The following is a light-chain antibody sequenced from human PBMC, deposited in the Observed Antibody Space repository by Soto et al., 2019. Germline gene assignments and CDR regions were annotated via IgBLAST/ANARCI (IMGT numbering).Light chain of an antibody. CDR1: TSDVGGYNY. Sequence: QSALTQPASVSGSPGQSINISCTGTTSDVGGYNYVSWYQQHPGQVPKLLIYEVSNRPSGVSYRFSGSKSGNTASLTISGLQAQDEASYYCFSYTTSSAPYVFGTGTKLTVL. V-gene: IGLV2-14*01. J-gene: IGLJ1*01. CDR3: FSYTTSSAPYV. CDR2: EVS.